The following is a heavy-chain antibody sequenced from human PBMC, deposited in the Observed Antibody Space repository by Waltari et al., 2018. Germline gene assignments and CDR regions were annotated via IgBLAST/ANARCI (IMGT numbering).Heavy chain of an antibody. CDR2: INTDGSIT. D-gene: IGHD6-25*01. J-gene: IGHJ4*02. CDR1: GFTFSNYW. V-gene: IGHV3-74*01. CDR3: VLYSSVFLGDY. Sequence: EVQLVESGGALVQPGGSLRLSCAASGFTFSNYWMHWVRQAPGKGLVSVSQINTDGSITSYADSVKGRFTISRDNAGNMLFLQMNKLRAEDTAVYYCVLYSSVFLGDYWGQGTLLTVSS.